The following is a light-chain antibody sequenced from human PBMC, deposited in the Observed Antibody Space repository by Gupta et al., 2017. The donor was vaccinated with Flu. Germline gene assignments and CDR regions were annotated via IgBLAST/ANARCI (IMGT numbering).Light chain of an antibody. V-gene: IGKV1-33*01. CDR3: QQYDNVPLT. J-gene: IGKJ5*01. CDR1: HDISNS. Sequence: DIQTTQSPSSLSASVGDRVTITCQASHDISNSLNWYQQKPGKAPKLLIYDTSKLERGVPPRFSGSGSGTDFTFTISNLQPEDIATYYCQQYDNVPLTFGQGTRLEIK. CDR2: DTS.